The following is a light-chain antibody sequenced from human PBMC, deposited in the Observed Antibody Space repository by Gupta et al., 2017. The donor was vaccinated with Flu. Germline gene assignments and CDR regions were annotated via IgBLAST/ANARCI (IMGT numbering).Light chain of an antibody. CDR3: QSYDSSLIGYV. Sequence: QSVLTQPPSVSGAPGQRVTIACTGSSSNIGTVYDVHWYQQLPGTAPKLLIYGNNKRPSGVSDRFSGSKSGTSASLAITGLQAEDEADYYCQSYDSSLIGYVFGTGTKVTVL. V-gene: IGLV1-40*01. CDR1: SSNIGTVYD. J-gene: IGLJ1*01. CDR2: GNN.